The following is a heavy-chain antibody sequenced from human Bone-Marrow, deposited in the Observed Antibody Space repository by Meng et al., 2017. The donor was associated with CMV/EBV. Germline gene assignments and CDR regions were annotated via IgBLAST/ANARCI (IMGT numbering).Heavy chain of an antibody. J-gene: IGHJ6*01. Sequence: GESLKISCAASGFTFSSYWMSWVRQAPGRGLEWVANIKQDGSEKYYVDAVKGRFTISRDNAKNSLYLQMNSLRAEDTAVYYCARLREYHLLRSYYYYGMDVWGQGTTVTVSS. CDR2: IKQDGSEK. CDR3: ARLREYHLLRSYYYYGMDV. V-gene: IGHV3-7*01. D-gene: IGHD2-2*01. CDR1: GFTFSSYW.